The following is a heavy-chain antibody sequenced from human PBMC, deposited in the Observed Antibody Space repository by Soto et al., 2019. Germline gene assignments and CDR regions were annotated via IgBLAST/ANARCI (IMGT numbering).Heavy chain of an antibody. CDR1: GYTFTGYY. V-gene: IGHV1-2*04. CDR2: INPNSGGT. Sequence: ASVKVSCKASGYTFTGYYMHWVRQAPGQGLEWMGWINPNSGGTNYAQKFQGWVTMTRDTSISTAYMELSRLRSDDTAVYYCARVRDYDSSGYAGPCFDYWGQGTQVTVSS. D-gene: IGHD3-22*01. CDR3: ARVRDYDSSGYAGPCFDY. J-gene: IGHJ4*02.